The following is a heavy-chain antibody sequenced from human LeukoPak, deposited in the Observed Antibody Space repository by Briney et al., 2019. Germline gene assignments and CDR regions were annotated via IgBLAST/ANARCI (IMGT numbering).Heavy chain of an antibody. CDR3: ASHQWRAYRYYFDY. J-gene: IGHJ4*02. Sequence: SETLSLTCTVSGGSISSSSYYWGWIRQPPGKGLEWIGSIYYSGSTYYNPSLKSRVTISVDTSKNQFSLKLSSVTAADTAVYYCASHQWRAYRYYFDYWGQGTLVTVSS. CDR1: GGSISSSSYY. V-gene: IGHV4-39*01. D-gene: IGHD6-19*01. CDR2: IYYSGST.